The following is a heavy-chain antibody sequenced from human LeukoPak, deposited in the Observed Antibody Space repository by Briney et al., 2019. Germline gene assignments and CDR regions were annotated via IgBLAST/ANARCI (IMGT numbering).Heavy chain of an antibody. CDR1: GFSSSPYW. Sequence: GGSLRLSCAASGFSSSPYWMHWVRQAPGKGLLWVSRINSDGSSTSYADSVKGRFTISRDNAKNTLYLQMNSLRAEDTAVYYCARVITMVRGLPQPYAYWGQGTLVTVSS. CDR3: ARVITMVRGLPQPYAY. CDR2: INSDGSST. D-gene: IGHD3-10*01. V-gene: IGHV3-74*01. J-gene: IGHJ1*01.